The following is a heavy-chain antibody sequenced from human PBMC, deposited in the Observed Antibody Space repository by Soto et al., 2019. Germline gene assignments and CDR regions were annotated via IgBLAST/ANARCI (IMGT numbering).Heavy chain of an antibody. CDR3: ARVGRYYYDSSGYYYDY. Sequence: GGSLRLSCAASGFTFSSYAMHWVRQAPGKGLEWVAVISYDGSNKYYADSVKGRFTISRDNSKNTLYLQMNSLRAEDTAVYYCARVGRYYYDSSGYYYDYWGQGTLVTVSS. J-gene: IGHJ4*02. CDR1: GFTFSSYA. D-gene: IGHD3-22*01. V-gene: IGHV3-30-3*01. CDR2: ISYDGSNK.